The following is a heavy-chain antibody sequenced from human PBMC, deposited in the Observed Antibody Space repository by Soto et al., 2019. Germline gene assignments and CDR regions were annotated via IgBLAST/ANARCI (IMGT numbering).Heavy chain of an antibody. CDR3: AKETMVRGGHFDY. D-gene: IGHD3-10*01. V-gene: IGHV3-23*01. J-gene: IGHJ4*02. Sequence: EVQLLESGGGLVQPGGSLRLSCAASGFTFSSYAMNWVRQAPGKGLEWVSAISGSGGNTYYADSVKGRFTISRDNSKNTLDLQMNSLRAEDTAVYYCAKETMVRGGHFDYWGQGTLVTVSS. CDR2: ISGSGGNT. CDR1: GFTFSSYA.